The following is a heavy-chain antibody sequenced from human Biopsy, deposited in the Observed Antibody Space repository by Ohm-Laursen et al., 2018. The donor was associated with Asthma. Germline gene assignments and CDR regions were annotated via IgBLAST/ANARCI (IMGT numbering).Heavy chain of an antibody. CDR2: INAGNGNT. D-gene: IGHD7-27*01. J-gene: IGHJ4*02. V-gene: IGHV1-3*01. CDR3: ARSSHINWGGYFDY. Sequence: ASVKVSCKASGYTFTNYAIHWVRQAPGQRPEWMGWINAGNGNTKYSQKFQGRVTITRDTSASTAYMLLSSLRSEDTAVYYCARSSHINWGGYFDYWGQGTLVTVSS. CDR1: GYTFTNYA.